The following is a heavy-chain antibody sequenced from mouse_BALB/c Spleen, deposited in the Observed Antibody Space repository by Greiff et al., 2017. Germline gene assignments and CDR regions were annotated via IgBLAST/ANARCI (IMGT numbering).Heavy chain of an antibody. Sequence: EVNVVESGGGLVKPGGSLKLSCAASGFTFSSYAMSWVRQTPEKRLEWVASISSGGSTYYPDSVKGRFTISRDNARNILYLQMSSLRSEDTAMYYCARGLGNYGSSYAYFDVWGAGTTVTVSS. D-gene: IGHD1-1*01. J-gene: IGHJ1*01. CDR1: GFTFSSYA. V-gene: IGHV5-6-5*01. CDR2: ISSGGST. CDR3: ARGLGNYGSSYAYFDV.